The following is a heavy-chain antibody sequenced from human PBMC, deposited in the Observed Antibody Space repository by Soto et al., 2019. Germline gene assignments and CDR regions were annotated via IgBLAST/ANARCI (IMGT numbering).Heavy chain of an antibody. J-gene: IGHJ3*02. D-gene: IGHD1-1*01. CDR3: ASWLEREHAYDI. CDR1: GLTVRGKKY. CDR2: LYDVDGT. V-gene: IGHV3-53*01. Sequence: DVQLVASGGGLIQPGGSLRLSCAALGLTVRGKKYITWVRQAPGKGLEWVSALYDVDGTYYADSAKGRFTISRDNSNHIRYLQMNSLGPDDTAVYYCASWLEREHAYDIWGLGTMVTVSS.